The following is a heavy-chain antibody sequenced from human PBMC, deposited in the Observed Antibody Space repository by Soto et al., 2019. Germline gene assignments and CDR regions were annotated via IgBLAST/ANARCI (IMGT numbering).Heavy chain of an antibody. J-gene: IGHJ4*02. CDR1: GFTFSSYA. D-gene: IGHD6-13*01. CDR3: ARSLFIASTDTEPFDS. Sequence: EVQLLESGGGLVQPGGSLTLSCEASGFTFSSYAMSWVRQAPGKGLEWVSAISGGGNDRFYADSVRGRFTISRDNSRNTLYLHMNSLRAEDTAVHYCARSLFIASTDTEPFDSWGQGTLVTVSS. CDR2: ISGGGNDR. V-gene: IGHV3-23*01.